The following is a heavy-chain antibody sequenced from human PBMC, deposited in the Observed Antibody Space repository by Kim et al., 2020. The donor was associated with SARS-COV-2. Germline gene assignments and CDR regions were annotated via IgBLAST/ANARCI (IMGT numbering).Heavy chain of an antibody. J-gene: IGHJ4*02. CDR1: GGSISGYY. Sequence: SETLSLTCTVSGGSISGYYWSWIRKPPGKGLEWMGYIYDTGTTNYNPSLRSRVSVSVDTSKSQFSLSLSSVTAADTAVYYCATSLGQQLPPRDWGQGTL. CDR2: IYDTGTT. V-gene: IGHV4-59*08. CDR3: ATSLGQQLPPRD. D-gene: IGHD6-13*01.